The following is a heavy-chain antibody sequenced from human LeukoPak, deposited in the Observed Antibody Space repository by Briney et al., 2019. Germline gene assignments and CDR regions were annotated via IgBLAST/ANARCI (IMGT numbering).Heavy chain of an antibody. D-gene: IGHD5-18*01. J-gene: IGHJ3*02. V-gene: IGHV4-39*07. Sequence: SETLSLTCTVSGGSISSSSYYWGWIRQPPGKGLEWIGSIYYSGSTYYNPSLKSRVTISVDTSKNQFSLKLSSVTPADTAVYYCAGRYSYGPVAFDIWGQGTMVTVSS. CDR1: GGSISSSSYY. CDR2: IYYSGST. CDR3: AGRYSYGPVAFDI.